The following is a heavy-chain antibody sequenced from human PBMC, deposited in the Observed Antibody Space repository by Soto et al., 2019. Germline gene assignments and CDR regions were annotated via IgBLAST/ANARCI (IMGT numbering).Heavy chain of an antibody. D-gene: IGHD1-26*01. CDR2: IIPILGIA. J-gene: IGHJ4*02. CDR3: ARGGGAYYFDY. Sequence: QVQLVQSGAAVKKPGSSVKVSCTASGGTFSSYTISWVRQAPGQGLEWMGRIIPILGIANYAQKFQGRVTITADKSTSTAYMELSSLRSEDTAVYYCARGGGAYYFDYWGQGTLVTVSS. CDR1: GGTFSSYT. V-gene: IGHV1-69*02.